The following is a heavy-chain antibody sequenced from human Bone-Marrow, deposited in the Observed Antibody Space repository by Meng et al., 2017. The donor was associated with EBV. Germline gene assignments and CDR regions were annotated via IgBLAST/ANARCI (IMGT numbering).Heavy chain of an antibody. CDR3: ARGPGLRHPFDY. CDR1: GGSFSGYY. J-gene: IGHJ4*02. CDR2: INHSGST. D-gene: IGHD3/OR15-3a*01. V-gene: IGHV4-34*01. Sequence: VQLQSGGAGLLKPAETLSLTCAVYGGSFSGYYGGWIRQPPGKGLEWIGEINHSGSTNYNPSLKSRVTISGDTSKNQFSLKLSSVTAADTAVYYCARGPGLRHPFDYWGQGTLVTVSS.